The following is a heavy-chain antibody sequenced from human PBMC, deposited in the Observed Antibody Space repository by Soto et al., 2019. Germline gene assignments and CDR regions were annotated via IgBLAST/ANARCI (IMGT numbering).Heavy chain of an antibody. V-gene: IGHV3-74*01. CDR1: GLTLTNHW. Sequence: PGGSLRLSCAASGLTLTNHWMHWVRQAPGKGLVWVSRINSDGSTTTYADSVKGRFTVSRDNAKSTLYLQMNSLRDEDTAIYYCARGSAQSDSGNKVLFDFWGHGTLVTVSS. CDR2: INSDGSTT. CDR3: ARGSAQSDSGNKVLFDF. J-gene: IGHJ4*01. D-gene: IGHD3-10*01.